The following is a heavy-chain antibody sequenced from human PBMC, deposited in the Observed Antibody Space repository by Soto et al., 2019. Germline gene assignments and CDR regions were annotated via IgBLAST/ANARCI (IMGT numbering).Heavy chain of an antibody. Sequence: EVQLVESGGDMVQPGGSLRLSCAAFGFTVSDNYMSWVRQAPGKRLEWVSVIYSSGSTYYPDSVKGRFTISRDNSTNILYLHMTSLRVEDTAVYYCARSPTRTNSADRFDPWGQGTMVTVSS. D-gene: IGHD4-17*01. CDR1: GFTVSDNY. J-gene: IGHJ5*02. CDR2: IYSSGST. CDR3: ARSPTRTNSADRFDP. V-gene: IGHV3-66*01.